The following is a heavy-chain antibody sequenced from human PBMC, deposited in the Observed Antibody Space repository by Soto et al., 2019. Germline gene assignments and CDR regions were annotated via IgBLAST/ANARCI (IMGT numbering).Heavy chain of an antibody. CDR2: IYHSGST. D-gene: IGHD6-13*01. V-gene: IGHV4-39*01. CDR3: ARSLIIAGAGGWFDP. CDR1: GGSISSGGYY. Sequence: SETLSLTCTVSGGSISSGGYYWSWIRQPPGKGLEWIANIYHSGSTYYNPSLKSRVTISVDTSKNQFSLKLNSVTAADTAVYSCARSLIIAGAGGWFDPWGQGTLVTVSS. J-gene: IGHJ5*02.